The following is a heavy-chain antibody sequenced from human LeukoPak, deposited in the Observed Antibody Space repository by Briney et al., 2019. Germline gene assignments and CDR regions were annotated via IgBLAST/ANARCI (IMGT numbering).Heavy chain of an antibody. CDR1: GFNFNLFW. J-gene: IGHJ4*02. V-gene: IGHV3-7*05. CDR3: AKDFITTRAY. Sequence: GGSPRLSCAASGFNFNLFWMTWVRQAPGKGLQWVANIKQDGSEKYYVDSVKGRFTISRDDAKKTLYLQMNSLRAEDTAVYYCAKDFITTRAYWGQGTLVTVSS. CDR2: IKQDGSEK. D-gene: IGHD3-22*01.